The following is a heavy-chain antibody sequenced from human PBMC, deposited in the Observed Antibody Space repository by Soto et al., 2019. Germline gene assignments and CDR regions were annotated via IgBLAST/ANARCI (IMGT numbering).Heavy chain of an antibody. D-gene: IGHD6-19*01. CDR1: GYIFTSFA. V-gene: IGHV1-3*01. J-gene: IGHJ4*02. CDR2: ISADNDNT. Sequence: GASVKVSCKASGYIFTSFALHWVRQAPGHRLEWMGWISADNDNTRYSQKFQGRVTITSDTSASTAYLELSSLRSEDTAVYYCARTPGSSVWDINDFWGQGTLVTVSS. CDR3: ARTPGSSVWDINDF.